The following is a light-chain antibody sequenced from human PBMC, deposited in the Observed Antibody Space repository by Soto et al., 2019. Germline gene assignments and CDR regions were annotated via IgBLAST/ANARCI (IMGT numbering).Light chain of an antibody. CDR2: DVS. CDR1: SSDVGGYNF. V-gene: IGLV2-11*01. Sequence: QSALTQPASVSGSPGQSITISCTGTSSDVGGYNFVPWYQQHPGKAPKLMIYDVSKRPSGVPDRFSGSKSGNTASLTISGLQAEDEADYYCCSYAGSYTWVFGGGTQLTVL. J-gene: IGLJ3*02. CDR3: CSYAGSYTWV.